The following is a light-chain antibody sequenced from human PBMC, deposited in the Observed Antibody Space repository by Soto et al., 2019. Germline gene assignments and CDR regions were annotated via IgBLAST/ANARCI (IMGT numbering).Light chain of an antibody. Sequence: QSALTQPASMSGSPGQSITISCTGSSSDVGGYNYVSWYQQHHPGKAPKLMIYDVSNRPSGVSNRFSGSKSGNTASLTISGLQAEDEADYYCSSYTTSSTVVFGGGTKVTVL. J-gene: IGLJ2*01. CDR1: SSDVGGYNY. CDR3: SSYTTSSTVV. CDR2: DVS. V-gene: IGLV2-14*03.